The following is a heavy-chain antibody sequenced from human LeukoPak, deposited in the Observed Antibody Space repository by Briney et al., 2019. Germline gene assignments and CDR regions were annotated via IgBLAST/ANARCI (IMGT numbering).Heavy chain of an antibody. Sequence: ASVKVSCKASGYTFTSYDINWVRQATGQRLEWMGWMNPNSGNTGYAQKFQGRVTITRNTSISTAYMELSSLRSEDTAVYYCARGSPWIDFWSGYHFDYWGQGTLVTVSS. CDR3: ARGSPWIDFWSGYHFDY. J-gene: IGHJ4*02. CDR2: MNPNSGNT. V-gene: IGHV1-8*03. CDR1: GYTFTSYD. D-gene: IGHD3-3*01.